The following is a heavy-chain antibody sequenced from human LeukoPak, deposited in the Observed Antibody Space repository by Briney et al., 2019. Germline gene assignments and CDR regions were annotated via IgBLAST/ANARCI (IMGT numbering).Heavy chain of an antibody. J-gene: IGHJ5*02. V-gene: IGHV3-7*01. CDR1: GFAFGNYW. D-gene: IGHD1-7*01. Sequence: GGSLRLSCKVSGFAFGNYWMSWVRQTPGKGLEWVANIKQDGGQKYYVDSVKGRFTISRDNAKNSLYLQMNSLRAEDTAVYYCARGQTTFDPWGQGTLVTVSS. CDR2: IKQDGGQK. CDR3: ARGQTTFDP.